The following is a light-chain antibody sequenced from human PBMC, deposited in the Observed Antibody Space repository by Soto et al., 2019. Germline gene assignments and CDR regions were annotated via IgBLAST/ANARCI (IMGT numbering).Light chain of an antibody. CDR3: QQYGSSFT. J-gene: IGKJ3*01. CDR1: QSVSSSY. CDR2: GAS. Sequence: EIVLTQSPGTLSLSPGERATLSCRASQSVSSSYLAWYQQKPGQAPRLLIYGASSRAIGIPDRFSGSGSGTDFTLTISRLESEDFVVYYCQQYGSSFTFGPGTKVDIK. V-gene: IGKV3-20*01.